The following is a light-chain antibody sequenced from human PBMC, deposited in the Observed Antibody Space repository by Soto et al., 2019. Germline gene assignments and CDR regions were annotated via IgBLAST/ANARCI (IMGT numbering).Light chain of an antibody. CDR1: QTISSW. J-gene: IGKJ1*01. CDR3: QQYNRYWK. V-gene: IGKV1-5*03. CDR2: KAS. Sequence: DIQMTQSPSTPSGSVGDRVTITCRASQTISSWLAWYQQKPGKAPKLLIYKASTLKSGVPSRFIGSGSGIEFTLTISSLPADDFATYYCQQYNRYWKSGQGTKV.